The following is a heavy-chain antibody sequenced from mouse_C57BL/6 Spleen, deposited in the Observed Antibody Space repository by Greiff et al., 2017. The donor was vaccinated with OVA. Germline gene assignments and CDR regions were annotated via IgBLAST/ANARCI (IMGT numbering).Heavy chain of an antibody. CDR3: ARSLLLRPFDY. CDR1: GYAFSSSW. CDR2: IYPGDGDT. D-gene: IGHD1-1*01. Sequence: QVQLKESGPELVKPGASVKISCKASGYAFSSSWMNWVKQRPGKGLEWIGRIYPGDGDTNYNGKFKGKATLTADKSSSTAYMQLSSLTSEDSAVYFCARSLLLRPFDYWGQGTTLTVSS. J-gene: IGHJ2*01. V-gene: IGHV1-82*01.